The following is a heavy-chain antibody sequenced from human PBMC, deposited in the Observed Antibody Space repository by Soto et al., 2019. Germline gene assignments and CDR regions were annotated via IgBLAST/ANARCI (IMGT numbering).Heavy chain of an antibody. V-gene: IGHV1-58*02. J-gene: IGHJ6*02. D-gene: IGHD2-15*01. CDR1: GFTFTSSA. Sequence: ASVKVSCKASGFTFTSSAMQWVRQARGQRLEWIGWIVVGSGNTNYAQKFQERVTITRDMSTSTAYMELSSLRSEDTAVYYCAAPSLYKGYCSGGSCYSYYYYGMDVWGQGTTVTVSS. CDR2: IVVGSGNT. CDR3: AAPSLYKGYCSGGSCYSYYYYGMDV.